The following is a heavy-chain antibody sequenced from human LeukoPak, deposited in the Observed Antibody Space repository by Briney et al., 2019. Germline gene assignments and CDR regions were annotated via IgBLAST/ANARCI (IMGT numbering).Heavy chain of an antibody. D-gene: IGHD3-10*01. V-gene: IGHV1-18*01. Sequence: ASVKVSCKASGYTFSTYGISWVRQAPGQGLEWMGWVCAYKGNTYYAQKLQGRVTMTTDTSKSTAYKELRSLRSDDTAIYYCARDLYYYGSGSYYDVFDVWGQGTMVTVSS. CDR1: GYTFSTYG. J-gene: IGHJ3*01. CDR2: VCAYKGNT. CDR3: ARDLYYYGSGSYYDVFDV.